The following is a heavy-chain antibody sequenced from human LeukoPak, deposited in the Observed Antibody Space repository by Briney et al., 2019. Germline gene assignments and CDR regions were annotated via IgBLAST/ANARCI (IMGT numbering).Heavy chain of an antibody. CDR3: ARDWIAMPL. CDR2: IKSDGGST. J-gene: IGHJ4*02. D-gene: IGHD2-2*01. V-gene: IGHV3-74*01. CDR1: GFTFSSYW. Sequence: PGGSLRLSCAASGFTFSSYWMHWVRQAPGKGLVWVSRIKSDGGSTSYADSVKGRFTVSRDNAKNTLYLQMNSLRAEDTAVYYCARDWIAMPLWGQGTLVTVSS.